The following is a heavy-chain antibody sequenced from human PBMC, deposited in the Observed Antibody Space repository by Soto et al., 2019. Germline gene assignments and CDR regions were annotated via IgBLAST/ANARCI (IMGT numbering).Heavy chain of an antibody. CDR2: LSGSGGST. CDR3: AKGLGFGESKTRDC. J-gene: IGHJ4*02. CDR1: GFTFSNHA. V-gene: IGHV3-23*01. D-gene: IGHD3-10*01. Sequence: GGSLRLSCAASGFTFSNHAMNWVRQAPGKGLEWVSALSGSGGSTYYADSVKGRFTISRDNSKNTLFLQMNILRAEDTSVYFWAKGLGFGESKTRDCWGKGSLVTVYS.